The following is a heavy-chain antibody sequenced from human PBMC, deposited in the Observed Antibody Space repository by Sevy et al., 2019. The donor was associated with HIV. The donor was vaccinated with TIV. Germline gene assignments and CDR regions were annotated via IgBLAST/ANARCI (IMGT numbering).Heavy chain of an antibody. Sequence: GGSLRLSCAVSGTNFGAFAMHWVRQPPGKGLEWVAGLSLQGTNKYYADSLKGRFNISRDNSKDILYLHMKSLRPEDTAIYYCAKDVVGGTYYIENYYYGMDVWGLGTTVTVSS. D-gene: IGHD1-26*01. CDR2: LSLQGTNK. CDR3: AKDVVGGTYYIENYYYGMDV. J-gene: IGHJ6*02. CDR1: GTNFGAFA. V-gene: IGHV3-30*18.